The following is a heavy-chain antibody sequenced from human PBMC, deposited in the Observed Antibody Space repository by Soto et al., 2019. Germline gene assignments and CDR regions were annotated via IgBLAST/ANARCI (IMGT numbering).Heavy chain of an antibody. D-gene: IGHD6-19*01. CDR2: IIPILGIA. V-gene: IGHV1-69*02. CDR3: ASSRESRVAGNAFDI. J-gene: IGHJ3*02. Sequence: QVQLVQSGAEVKKPGSSVKVSCKASGGTFSSYTISWVRQAPGQGLEWMGRIIPILGIANYAQKFQGRVTITADKSTSTAYMELSSLRSEDTAVYYCASSRESRVAGNAFDIWGQGTMVTVSS. CDR1: GGTFSSYT.